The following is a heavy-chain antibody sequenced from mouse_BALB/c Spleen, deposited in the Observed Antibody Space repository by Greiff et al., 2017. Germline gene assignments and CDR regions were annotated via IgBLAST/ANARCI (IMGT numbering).Heavy chain of an antibody. CDR1: GYSITSGYY. CDR2: ISYDGSN. D-gene: IGHD2-3*01. V-gene: IGHV3-6*02. Sequence: VQLKQSGPGLVKPSQSLSLTCSVTGYSITSGYYWNWIRQFPGNKLEWMGYISYDGSNNYNPSLKNRISITRDTSKNQFFLKLNSVTTEDTATYYCARDRYDGYLDYWGQGTTLTVSS. CDR3: ARDRYDGYLDY. J-gene: IGHJ2*01.